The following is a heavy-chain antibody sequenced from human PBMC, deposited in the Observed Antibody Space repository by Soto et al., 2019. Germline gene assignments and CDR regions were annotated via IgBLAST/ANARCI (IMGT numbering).Heavy chain of an antibody. V-gene: IGHV1-18*01. CDR3: ARGTPHYDFWCGQYYYGMDV. CDR2: ISAYNGNT. D-gene: IGHD3-3*01. Sequence: QVQLVQSGAEVKKPGASVKVSCKASGYTFTSYGIIWVRQAPGQGLEWMGWISAYNGNTNYAQKPQGRVTMTTDTSTSTAYMELRSLSSDDTAVYYCARGTPHYDFWCGQYYYGMDVWGQGTTVTVSS. CDR1: GYTFTSYG. J-gene: IGHJ6*02.